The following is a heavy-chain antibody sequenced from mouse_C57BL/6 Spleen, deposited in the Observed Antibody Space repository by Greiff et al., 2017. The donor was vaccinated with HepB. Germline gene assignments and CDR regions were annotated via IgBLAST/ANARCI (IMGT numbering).Heavy chain of an antibody. D-gene: IGHD1-1*01. CDR2: INPNNGGT. Sequence: DVQLQESGPELVKPGASVKIPCKASGYTFTDYNMDWVKQSHGKSLEWIGDINPNNGGTIYNQKFKGKATLTVDKSSSTAYMERRSLTSEDTAVYYCARGAYGSSYAMDYWGQGTSVTVSS. V-gene: IGHV1-18*01. J-gene: IGHJ4*01. CDR3: ARGAYGSSYAMDY. CDR1: GYTFTDYN.